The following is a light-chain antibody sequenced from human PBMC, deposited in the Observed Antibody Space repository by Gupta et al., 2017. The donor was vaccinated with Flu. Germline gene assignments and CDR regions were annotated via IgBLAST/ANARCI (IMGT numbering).Light chain of an antibody. CDR3: QQRSNWFT. V-gene: IGKV3-11*01. CDR1: QSVRTY. J-gene: IGKJ4*01. CDR2: DAS. Sequence: PGESATLSCRASQSVRTYIAWYQHKVGQAPRPLLYDASKRATGIPARFSGSGSGTDFTLTISSLEPGDSAVYYCQQRSNWFTFGGGTKVEIK.